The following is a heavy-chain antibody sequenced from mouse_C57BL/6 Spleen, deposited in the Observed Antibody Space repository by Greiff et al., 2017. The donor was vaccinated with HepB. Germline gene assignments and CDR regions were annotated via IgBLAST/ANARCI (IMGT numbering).Heavy chain of an antibody. J-gene: IGHJ1*03. CDR1: GYSITSGYY. D-gene: IGHD2-1*01. CDR2: ISYDGSN. V-gene: IGHV3-6*01. Sequence: EVHLVESGPGLVKPSQSLSLTCSVTGYSITSGYYWNWIRQFPGNKLEWMGYISYDGSNNYNPSLKNRISITRDTSKNQFFLKLNSVTTEDTATYYCARGGNYLYWYFDVWGTGTTVTVSS. CDR3: ARGGNYLYWYFDV.